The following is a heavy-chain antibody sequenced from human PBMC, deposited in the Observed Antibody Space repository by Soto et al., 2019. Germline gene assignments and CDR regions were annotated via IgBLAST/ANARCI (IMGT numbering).Heavy chain of an antibody. CDR3: ARWGYSYGFFFDY. CDR2: ISSSGSTI. V-gene: IGHV3-48*03. Sequence: PGGSLRLSCAASGFTFSSYEMNWVRQAPGKGLEWVSYISSSGSTIYYADSVKGRFTISRDNAKNSLYLQMNSLRAEDTAVHYCARWGYSYGFFFDYWGQGTLVTVSS. D-gene: IGHD5-18*01. J-gene: IGHJ4*02. CDR1: GFTFSSYE.